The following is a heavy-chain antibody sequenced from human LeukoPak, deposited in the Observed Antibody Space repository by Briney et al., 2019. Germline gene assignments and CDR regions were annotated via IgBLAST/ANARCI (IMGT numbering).Heavy chain of an antibody. D-gene: IGHD3-10*01. CDR2: IYSAGST. CDR1: GFTVSTNY. V-gene: IGHV3-66*02. J-gene: IGHJ4*02. Sequence: GGSLRLSCAASGFTVSTNYISWVRQAPGKGLEWVSVIYSAGSTYYADSVKGRFTIPRDNSKNTVYLQMNSLRPDDTAVYYCAREGGSGSYGYDYWGQETLVTVSS. CDR3: AREGGSGSYGYDY.